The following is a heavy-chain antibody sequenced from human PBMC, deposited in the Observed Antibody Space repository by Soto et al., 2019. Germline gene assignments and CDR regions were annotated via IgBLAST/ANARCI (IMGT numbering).Heavy chain of an antibody. Sequence: ASVKVSCKASGYSFTAYFMHWVRQAPGQGLEWMGIVHPSGGNTNYAQKFQGRVTMTWDTSTTTVYMELSSLRSDDTAIYYCARDAVPFDGIWLAHDWGQGTVVTVSS. CDR2: VHPSGGNT. D-gene: IGHD3-9*01. CDR3: ARDAVPFDGIWLAHD. V-gene: IGHV1-46*01. CDR1: GYSFTAYF. J-gene: IGHJ4*02.